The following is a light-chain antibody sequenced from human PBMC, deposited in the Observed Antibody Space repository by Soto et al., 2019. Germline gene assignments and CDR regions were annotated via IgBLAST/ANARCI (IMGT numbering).Light chain of an antibody. CDR2: DAS. CDR1: QDISNY. J-gene: IGKJ2*01. CDR3: QQYDNLPS. Sequence: DIQMTQSPSSLSASVGDRVTITCQASQDISNYLNWYQQKPGKAPKLLIYDASNLETGVPSRFSGSGSGTDFTFNISSLQPEDISTYYCQQYDNLPSFGQGTKLDIK. V-gene: IGKV1-33*01.